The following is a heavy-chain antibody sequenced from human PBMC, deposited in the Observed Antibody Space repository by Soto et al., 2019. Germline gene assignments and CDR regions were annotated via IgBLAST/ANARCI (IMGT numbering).Heavy chain of an antibody. J-gene: IGHJ4*02. CDR3: AQSSGWFTGGDY. CDR1: GFSLSTTGVG. D-gene: IGHD6-19*01. V-gene: IGHV2-5*02. Sequence: QITLKESGPTLVKPTQTLTLTCTFSGFSLSTTGVGVGWIRQPPGKTLEWLALIYWDDDKRYSPSLNSRLTITKDTSKNQVVLIMTNMNPVDTATYYCAQSSGWFTGGDYWGQGTLVTVSS. CDR2: IYWDDDK.